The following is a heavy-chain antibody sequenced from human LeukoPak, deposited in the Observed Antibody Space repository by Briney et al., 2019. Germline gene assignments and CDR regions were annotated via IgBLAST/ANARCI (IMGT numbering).Heavy chain of an antibody. CDR3: ARDTSGYGGYFDY. J-gene: IGHJ4*02. Sequence: GASVKVSRKASGGTFSSYAISWVRQAPGQGLEWMGGIIPIFGTANYAQKFQGRVTITADESTSTAYMELSSLRSEDTAVYYCARDTSGYGGYFDYWGQGTLVTVSS. CDR2: IIPIFGTA. V-gene: IGHV1-69*01. D-gene: IGHD5-12*01. CDR1: GGTFSSYA.